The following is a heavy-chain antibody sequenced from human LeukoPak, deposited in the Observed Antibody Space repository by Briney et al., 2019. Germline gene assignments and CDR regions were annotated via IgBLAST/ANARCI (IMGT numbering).Heavy chain of an antibody. CDR1: GGSFSGYY. J-gene: IGHJ4*02. Sequence: SETLSLTCAVYGGSFSGYYWSWIRQPPGKGLEWIGEINHSGSTNYNPSLKSRVTISVDTSKNQFSLKLSSVTAADTAVYYCAADILTGYFHSTPNDYWGQGTLVTVSS. CDR3: AADILTGYFHSTPNDY. V-gene: IGHV4-34*01. D-gene: IGHD3-9*01. CDR2: INHSGST.